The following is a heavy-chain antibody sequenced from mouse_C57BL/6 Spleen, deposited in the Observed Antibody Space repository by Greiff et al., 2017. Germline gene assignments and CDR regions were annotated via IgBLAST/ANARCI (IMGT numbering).Heavy chain of an antibody. V-gene: IGHV1-82*01. Sequence: QVQLKESGPELVKPGASVKISCKASGYAFSSSWMNWVKQRPGKGLEWIGRIYPGDGDTNYNGKFKGKATLTADKSSSTAYMQLSSLTSEDSAVYFCAISGELGRQYYFDYWGQGTTLTVSS. D-gene: IGHD4-1*01. CDR3: AISGELGRQYYFDY. CDR1: GYAFSSSW. CDR2: IYPGDGDT. J-gene: IGHJ2*01.